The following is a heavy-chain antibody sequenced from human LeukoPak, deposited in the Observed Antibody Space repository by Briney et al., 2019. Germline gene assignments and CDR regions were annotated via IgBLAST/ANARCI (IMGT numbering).Heavy chain of an antibody. CDR2: IIPIFGTA. Sequence: ASVKVSCKASGGTFSSYAISWVRQAPGQGLEWMGGIIPIFGTANYAQKFQGRVTITADESTSTAYMELRSLRSDDTAVFYCARTSGFDYVDYWGQGTLVTVSS. CDR3: ARTSGFDYVDY. V-gene: IGHV1-69*13. J-gene: IGHJ4*02. D-gene: IGHD5-12*01. CDR1: GGTFSSYA.